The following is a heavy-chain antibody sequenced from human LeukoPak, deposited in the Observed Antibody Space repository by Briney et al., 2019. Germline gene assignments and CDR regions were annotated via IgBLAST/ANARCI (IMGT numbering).Heavy chain of an antibody. CDR2: IRSSSSTI. CDR1: GFTFSNID. V-gene: IGHV3-48*01. CDR3: ARQYSSGWYYFDY. D-gene: IGHD6-19*01. J-gene: IGHJ4*02. Sequence: GGSLRLSCAASGFTFSNIDMNWVRQAPGKGLEWVSYIRSSSSTIYYADSVKGRFTISRDNAKNSLYLQMNSLRAEDTAVYYCARQYSSGWYYFDYWGQGTLVTVSS.